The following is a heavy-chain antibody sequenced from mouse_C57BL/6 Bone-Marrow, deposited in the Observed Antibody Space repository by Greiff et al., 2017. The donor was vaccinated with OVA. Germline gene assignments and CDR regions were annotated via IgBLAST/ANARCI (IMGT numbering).Heavy chain of an antibody. D-gene: IGHD1-1*01. CDR3: ARYVYYGSRYWYFDV. CDR2: IYPRSGNT. V-gene: IGHV1-81*01. J-gene: IGHJ1*03. Sequence: VKLQESGAELARPGASVKLSCKASGYTFTSYGISWVKQRTGQGLEWIGEIYPRSGNTYYNEKFKGKATLTADKSSSTAYMELRSLTSEDSAVYFCARYVYYGSRYWYFDVWGTGTTVTVSS. CDR1: GYTFTSYG.